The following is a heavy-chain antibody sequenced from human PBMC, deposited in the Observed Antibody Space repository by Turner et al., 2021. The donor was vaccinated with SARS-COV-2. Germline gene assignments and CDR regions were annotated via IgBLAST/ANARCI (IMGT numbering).Heavy chain of an antibody. J-gene: IGHJ4*02. D-gene: IGHD3-22*01. V-gene: IGHV3-15*01. CDR3: TTGKTYYYVSSAYYYSVDY. CDR2: INRKTDGGTA. Sequence: EVQLVESGGGLVKPGGSLRLSCAASGSTFSNAWMSWVRQAPGKGLEWVGRINRKTDGGTADYAAPVKGRFTISRDDSKNTLYLQMNSLKTEDTAVYYCTTGKTYYYVSSAYYYSVDYWGQGTLVTVSS. CDR1: GSTFSNAW.